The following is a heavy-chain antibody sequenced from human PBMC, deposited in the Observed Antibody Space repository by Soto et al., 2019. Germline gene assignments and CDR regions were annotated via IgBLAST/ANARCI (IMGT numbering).Heavy chain of an antibody. CDR3: AKDKDFVADYYGMAV. D-gene: IGHD2-15*01. CDR2: ISYDGSNK. J-gene: IGHJ6*02. Sequence: GGSLRLSCAASGFTFSSYGMHWVRQAPGKGLEWVAVISYDGSNKYYADSVKGRFTISRDNSKNTLYLQMNSLRAEDTAVYYCAKDKDFVADYYGMAVWGQGTTVTVSS. CDR1: GFTFSSYG. V-gene: IGHV3-30*18.